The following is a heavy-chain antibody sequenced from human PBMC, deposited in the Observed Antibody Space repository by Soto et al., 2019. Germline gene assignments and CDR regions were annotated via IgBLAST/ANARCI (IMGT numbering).Heavy chain of an antibody. V-gene: IGHV6-1*01. CDR2: TYYKANWYN. D-gene: IGHD5-18*01. Sequence: SQTLSLTCAISGDSVSSNSAAWNWIRQSPSRGLEWLGRTYYKANWYNDYAVSVKSRITINPDTSKNQFSLQLNSVTPEDMAVYYCAVDTGGRFDPWGQGTLVTVSS. CDR3: AVDTGGRFDP. J-gene: IGHJ5*02. CDR1: GDSVSSNSAA.